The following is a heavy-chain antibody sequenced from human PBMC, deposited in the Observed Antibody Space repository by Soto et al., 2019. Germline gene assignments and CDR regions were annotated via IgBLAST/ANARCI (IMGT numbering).Heavy chain of an antibody. CDR2: IKSKTDGGTT. CDR3: TTDRITAYCSSTSCGVIGY. J-gene: IGHJ4*02. CDR1: GFTFSNAW. V-gene: IGHV3-15*07. Sequence: GGSLRLSCAASGFTFSNAWMNWVRQAPGKGLEWVGRIKSKTDGGTTDYAAPVKGRFTISRDDSKNTLYLQMNSLKTEDTAVYYCTTDRITAYCSSTSCGVIGYWGQGTLVTVSS. D-gene: IGHD2-2*01.